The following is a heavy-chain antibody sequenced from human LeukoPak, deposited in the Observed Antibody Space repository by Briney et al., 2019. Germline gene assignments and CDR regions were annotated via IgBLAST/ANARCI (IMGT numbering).Heavy chain of an antibody. J-gene: IGHJ3*02. V-gene: IGHV4-4*07. CDR2: ILTSGDT. CDR3: ARRFNSGNDDVFDI. D-gene: IGHD1-1*01. Sequence: SETLSLTCTVSGGSISGNAWNWVRQPAGKGLEWVGRILTSGDTVYNPSLESRVTMSLDTSKNQSSLKLNSLTAADTAVYYCARRFNSGNDDVFDIWGQGTMVAVSS. CDR1: GGSISGNA.